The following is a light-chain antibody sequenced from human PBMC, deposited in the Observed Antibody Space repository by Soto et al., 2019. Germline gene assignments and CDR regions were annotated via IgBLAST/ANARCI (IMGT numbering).Light chain of an antibody. CDR2: GAS. J-gene: IGKJ4*01. Sequence: SPVAVSLSKGERATLSFRASQSVSSNYLAWYQQKPGQAPRLLIYGASSRATGIPDRFSGSGSGTEFSLTISRLEPEDFAVYYCHQYGISPFGGGTKV. CDR1: QSVSSNY. V-gene: IGKV3-20*01. CDR3: HQYGISP.